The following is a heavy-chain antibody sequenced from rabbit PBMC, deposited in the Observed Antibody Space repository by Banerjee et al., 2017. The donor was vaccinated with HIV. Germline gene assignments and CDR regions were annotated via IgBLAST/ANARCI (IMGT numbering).Heavy chain of an antibody. CDR2: IYTGSSGST. V-gene: IGHV1S45*01. CDR1: GFSFSSTYY. CDR3: ARHDGVYGSLKL. J-gene: IGHJ4*01. D-gene: IGHD3-1*01. Sequence: QEQLEESGGDLVKPEGSLTLTCTASGFSFSSTYYMCWVRQAPGKGLEWIACIYTGSSGSTYYASWAKGRFTISKTSSTTVTLQMTSLTAADTAIYFCARHDGVYGSLKLWGPGTLVTVS.